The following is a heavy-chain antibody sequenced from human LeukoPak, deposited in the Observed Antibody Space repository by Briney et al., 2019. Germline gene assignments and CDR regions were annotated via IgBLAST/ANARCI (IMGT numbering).Heavy chain of an antibody. CDR2: IGGSGSST. Sequence: GRSLRLSCAASGFTFSSYGMSWVRQAPGKGLEWVSGIGGSGSSTYYTDSVKGRFTISRDNAKNTLYLQMNSLRVVDTAVYYCAKKGAVAVSLDYFDYWGQGTLVTVSS. CDR3: AKKGAVAVSLDYFDY. CDR1: GFTFSSYG. V-gene: IGHV3-23*01. D-gene: IGHD6-19*01. J-gene: IGHJ4*02.